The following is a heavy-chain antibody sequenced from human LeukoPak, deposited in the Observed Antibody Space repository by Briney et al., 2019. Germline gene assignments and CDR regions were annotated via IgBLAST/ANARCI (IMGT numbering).Heavy chain of an antibody. CDR1: GGSISPYF. CDR2: ISYTGST. J-gene: IGHJ5*02. V-gene: IGHV4-59*01. CDR3: ARDDYREVTNFDP. Sequence: SETLSLTCTVSGGSISPYFWSWIRQPPGKGLEWIGYISYTGSTNYNPSLKSRVTISADTSKKQFSLQMTSVTAADTAVYYCARDDYREVTNFDPWGQGTLVTVSS. D-gene: IGHD3-10*01.